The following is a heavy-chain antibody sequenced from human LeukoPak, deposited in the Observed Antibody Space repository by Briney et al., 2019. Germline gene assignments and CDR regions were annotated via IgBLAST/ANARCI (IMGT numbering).Heavy chain of an antibody. CDR2: INSGSTYM. D-gene: IGHD1-1*01. J-gene: IGHJ6*03. CDR1: GFYFSGYS. CDR3: ARVEATTGRNYHYYYMDV. V-gene: IGHV3-21*01. Sequence: PGGSLRLSCGASGFYFSGYSMNWVRQAPGKGLEWVSFINSGSTYMYYADSVKGRFTISRDNAKNSLHLQMDSLRAEDTAVYFCARVEATTGRNYHYYYMDVWGKGTTVIVSS.